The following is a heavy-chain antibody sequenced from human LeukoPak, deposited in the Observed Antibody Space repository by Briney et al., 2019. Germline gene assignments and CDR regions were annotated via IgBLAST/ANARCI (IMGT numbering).Heavy chain of an antibody. CDR3: AKKSYYNWGGYFDY. Sequence: TGGSLRLSCAASGFTFSSYAMSWVHQAPGKGLEWVSAISGSGGSTYYADSVKGRFTISRDNSKNTLYLQMNSLRAEDTAVYYCAKKSYYNWGGYFDYWGQGTLVTVSS. J-gene: IGHJ4*02. CDR1: GFTFSSYA. V-gene: IGHV3-23*01. D-gene: IGHD3-10*01. CDR2: ISGSGGST.